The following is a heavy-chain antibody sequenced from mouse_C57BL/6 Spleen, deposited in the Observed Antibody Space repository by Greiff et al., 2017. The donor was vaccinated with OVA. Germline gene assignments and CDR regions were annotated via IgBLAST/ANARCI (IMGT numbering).Heavy chain of an antibody. J-gene: IGHJ3*01. Sequence: VQLKQPGAELVKPGASVKLSCKASGYTFTSYWMQWVKQRPGQGLEWIGEIDPSDSYTNYNQKFKGKATLTVDTSSSTAYMQLSSLTSEDSAVYYCARRDYDYPWFAYWGQGTLVTVSA. CDR3: ARRDYDYPWFAY. V-gene: IGHV1-50*01. CDR2: IDPSDSYT. CDR1: GYTFTSYW. D-gene: IGHD2-4*01.